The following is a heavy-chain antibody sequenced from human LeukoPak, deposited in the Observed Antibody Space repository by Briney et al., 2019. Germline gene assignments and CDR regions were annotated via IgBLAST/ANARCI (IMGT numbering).Heavy chain of an antibody. CDR2: TYYGSKWYN. Sequence: SQTLSLTCAISGDSVSSNSAAWNWIRQSPSRGLEWLGRTYYGSKWYNDYAVSVKSRITINPDTPKNQFSLQLNSVTPEDTAVYYCARDYCSSTSCTNLNAFDIWGQGTMVTVSS. J-gene: IGHJ3*02. D-gene: IGHD2-2*01. CDR3: ARDYCSSTSCTNLNAFDI. V-gene: IGHV6-1*01. CDR1: GDSVSSNSAA.